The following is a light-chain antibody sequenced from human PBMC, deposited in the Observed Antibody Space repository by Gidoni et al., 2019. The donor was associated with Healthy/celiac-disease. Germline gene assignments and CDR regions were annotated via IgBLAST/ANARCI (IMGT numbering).Light chain of an antibody. CDR3: QQYYSTPPT. V-gene: IGKV4-1*01. CDR1: QSVLYSSHNKNY. J-gene: IGKJ1*01. CDR2: WAS. Sequence: IVIAESPDSLPVSLGERATINCKSSQSVLYSSHNKNYLAWYQQKPGQPPKLLIYWASTRESGVPDRFSGSGSGTDFTLTISSLQAEDVAVYYCQQYYSTPPTFGQGTKVEIK.